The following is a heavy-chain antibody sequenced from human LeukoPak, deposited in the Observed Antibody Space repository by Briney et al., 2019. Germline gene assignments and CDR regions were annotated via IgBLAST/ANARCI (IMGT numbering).Heavy chain of an antibody. CDR3: ARLRDETPY. D-gene: IGHD5-24*01. CDR2: ISISSNTI. Sequence: GGSLRLSCADSGFTFSSYNLNWVRPAPGKGLEWVSYISISSNTIYYTDSVKGRFTISRDNAKNSLYLQMSSLRAENTAIYYCARLRDETPYWGQGTLVTVPS. CDR1: GFTFSSYN. J-gene: IGHJ4*02. V-gene: IGHV3-48*01.